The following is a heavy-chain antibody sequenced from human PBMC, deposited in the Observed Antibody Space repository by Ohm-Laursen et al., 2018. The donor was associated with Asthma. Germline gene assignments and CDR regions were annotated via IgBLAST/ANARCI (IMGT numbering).Heavy chain of an antibody. CDR1: GFTFSNFA. D-gene: IGHD3-3*01. J-gene: IGHJ4*02. CDR2: GGSYYDGGLK. CDR3: ARDVMEWYLPAFDF. Sequence: SLRLSCAATGFTFSNFAMHWVRQAPGKGLEWVAVGGSYYDGGLKYYADSVNGRFTVSRDDSKNTLYLQMNSLRPDDTAVYYCARDVMEWYLPAFDFWGQGTLVTVSS. V-gene: IGHV3-30-3*01.